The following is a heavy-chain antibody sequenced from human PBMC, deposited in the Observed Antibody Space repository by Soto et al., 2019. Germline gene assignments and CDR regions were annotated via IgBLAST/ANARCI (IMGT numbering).Heavy chain of an antibody. J-gene: IGHJ4*02. CDR3: ARGVVTNNY. CDR1: GFTFDTYW. V-gene: IGHV3-7*01. Sequence: EVPLVESGGGLVQPGGSLRLSCAASGFTFDTYWMTWVRQAPGKGLEWVANIKQDGSEKYYLDSVKGRFTISRDNAKNSLYLQMNSLRAEDTAVYYCARGVVTNNYWGQGILVTVSS. CDR2: IKQDGSEK. D-gene: IGHD3-22*01.